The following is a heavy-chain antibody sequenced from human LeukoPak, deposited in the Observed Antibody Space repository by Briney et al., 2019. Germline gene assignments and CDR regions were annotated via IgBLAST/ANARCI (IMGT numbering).Heavy chain of an antibody. CDR2: IIPILGIA. V-gene: IGHV1-69*04. CDR1: GGTFSSYA. Sequence: GASVKVSCNASGGTFSSYAISWVRQAPGQGLEWMGRIIPILGIANYAQKFQGRVTITADKSTSTAYMELSSLRSEDTAVYYCAREQSMKQQLRTLTRWGQGTLVTVSS. CDR3: AREQSMKQQLRTLTR. D-gene: IGHD6-13*01. J-gene: IGHJ4*02.